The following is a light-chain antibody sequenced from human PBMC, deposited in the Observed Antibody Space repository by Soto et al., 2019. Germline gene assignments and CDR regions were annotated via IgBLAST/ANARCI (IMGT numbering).Light chain of an antibody. CDR3: QSYDSSLSAQV. Sequence: QSVLTQPPSVSGVPGQRVTISCTGSSSNIGAGYDVHWYQQLPGTAPKLLIYGNSNRPSGVPDRFSGSKSGTSASLAITGLQAEDEADYYCQSYDSSLSAQVFGGGTKLTVL. J-gene: IGLJ3*02. CDR1: SSNIGAGYD. V-gene: IGLV1-40*01. CDR2: GNS.